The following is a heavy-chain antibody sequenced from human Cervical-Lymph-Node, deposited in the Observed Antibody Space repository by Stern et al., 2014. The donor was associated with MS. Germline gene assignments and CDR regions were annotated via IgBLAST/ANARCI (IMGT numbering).Heavy chain of an antibody. J-gene: IGHJ3*01. V-gene: IGHV4-34*01. Sequence: QVQLQQWGAGLLRPSETLSLTCAVHGASFTDNYWSWIRQTPGKGLEWIGEINHSGKSHHNPSLMIRVTLSVATSKTQFSLKLNSGTAADTAVYYCARERKVERSARVFVSFDVWGQGTLLTVSS. CDR3: ARERKVERSARVFVSFDV. CDR2: INHSGKS. CDR1: GASFTDNY. D-gene: IGHD1-1*01.